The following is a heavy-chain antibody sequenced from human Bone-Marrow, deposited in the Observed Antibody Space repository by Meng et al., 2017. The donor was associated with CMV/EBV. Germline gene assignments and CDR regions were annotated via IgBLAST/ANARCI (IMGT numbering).Heavy chain of an antibody. D-gene: IGHD6-13*01. J-gene: IGHJ4*02. Sequence: SGPTLVKPTQTLTLTCTFSGFSLSTSGMRVSWIRQPPGKALEWLARIDWDDDKFYSTSLKTRLTFSKDTSKNQVVLTMTNMDPVDTATYYCAHRRDSSSWYYFDYWGQGTLVTVSS. V-gene: IGHV2-70D*14. CDR3: AHRRDSSSWYYFDY. CDR2: IDWDDDK. CDR1: GFSLSTSGMR.